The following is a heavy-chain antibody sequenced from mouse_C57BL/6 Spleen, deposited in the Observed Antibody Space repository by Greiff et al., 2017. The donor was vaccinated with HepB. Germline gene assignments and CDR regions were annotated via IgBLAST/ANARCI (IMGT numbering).Heavy chain of an antibody. V-gene: IGHV1-64*01. CDR3: AREGYGSSPAWFAY. J-gene: IGHJ3*01. CDR2: IHPNSGST. Sequence: QVQLKQPGAELVKPGASVKLSCKASGYTFTSYWMHWVKQRPGQGLEWIGMIHPNSGSTNYNEKFKSKATLTVDKSSSTAYMQLSSLTSEDSAVYYCAREGYGSSPAWFAYWGQGTLVTVSA. D-gene: IGHD1-1*01. CDR1: GYTFTSYW.